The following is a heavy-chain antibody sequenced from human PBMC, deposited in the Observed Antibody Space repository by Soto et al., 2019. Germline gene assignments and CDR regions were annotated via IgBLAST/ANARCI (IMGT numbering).Heavy chain of an antibody. J-gene: IGHJ4*02. CDR3: AKDKGGRYCSRTSCLYSFDY. V-gene: IGHV3-23*01. Sequence: GGSLRLSCTASGFTFSTYAVSGVRQAPGKGLEWVSTISDSGSTYYADSVKGRFTISRDNSKNTLYLEMNSLRAEDTAVYYCAKDKGGRYCSRTSCLYSFDYWGQGTLVTVSS. CDR1: GFTFSTYA. CDR2: ISDSGST. D-gene: IGHD2-2*01.